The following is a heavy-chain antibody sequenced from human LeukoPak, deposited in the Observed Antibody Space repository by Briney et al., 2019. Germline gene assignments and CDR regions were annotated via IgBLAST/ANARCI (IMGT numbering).Heavy chain of an antibody. D-gene: IGHD3-22*01. Sequence: SETLSLTRTVSHGPISSYLWSSLRQPPGKGREGMGYIYYSGSTNYNPSLKSRVTISVDTSKHQLPLKLSSVTAADTAVYYCAREPYYEGLWSVGEPGLWGQGTLVTVSS. CDR2: IYYSGST. V-gene: IGHV4-59*12. J-gene: IGHJ4*02. CDR1: HGPISSYL. CDR3: AREPYYEGLWSVGEPGL.